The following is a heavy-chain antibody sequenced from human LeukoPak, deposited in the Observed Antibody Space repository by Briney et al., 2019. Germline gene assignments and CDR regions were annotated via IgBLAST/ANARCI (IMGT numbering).Heavy chain of an antibody. CDR2: INHSGST. CDR1: CGSFSGYY. V-gene: IGHV4-34*01. D-gene: IGHD3-22*01. CDR3: GYDSRGSAFDI. J-gene: IGHJ3*02. Sequence: SETLPLTCAVYCGSFSGYYWSWIRQPPGKGLEWIGEINHSGSTNYNPSLKSRVTISVDTSKNQFSLKLSSVTAADTAVYYCGYDSRGSAFDIWGQGTMVTVSS.